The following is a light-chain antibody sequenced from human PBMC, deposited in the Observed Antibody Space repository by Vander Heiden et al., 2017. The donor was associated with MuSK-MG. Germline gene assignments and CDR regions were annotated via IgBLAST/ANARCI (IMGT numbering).Light chain of an antibody. CDR3: QQSDNTPRT. Sequence: DIQMTQSPSSLSASVGDRVTITCRASQSISSYLNWYQQKPGKAPKLLFYAASSLLSGVPSRFSGSGSGTDFTLTISRLQPEDFATYYCQQSDNTPRTIGQGTKVEIK. CDR1: QSISSY. V-gene: IGKV1-39*01. CDR2: AAS. J-gene: IGKJ1*01.